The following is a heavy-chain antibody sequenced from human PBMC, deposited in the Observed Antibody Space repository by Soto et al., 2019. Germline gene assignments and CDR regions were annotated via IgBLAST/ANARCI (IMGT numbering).Heavy chain of an antibody. CDR1: GFTVSGNY. CDR2: IYRGGGT. V-gene: IGHV3-53*01. J-gene: IGHJ4*02. D-gene: IGHD5-18*01. Sequence: EVHLVESGGGLIQPGGSLRLSCAASGFTVSGNYMAWVRQAPGKGLEWVSVIYRGGGTYYADSVKGRFTISRDHSKNTRYLQMNSLRTEDTAVYYCATVDTALAFYSDYGGQGTLFTVSS. CDR3: ATVDTALAFYSDY.